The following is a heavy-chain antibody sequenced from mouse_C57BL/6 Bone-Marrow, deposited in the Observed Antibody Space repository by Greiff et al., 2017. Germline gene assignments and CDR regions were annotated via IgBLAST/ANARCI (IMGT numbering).Heavy chain of an antibody. V-gene: IGHV14-3*01. D-gene: IGHD3-3*01. J-gene: IGHJ2*01. CDR1: GFTIKNTY. CDR2: IDPADGNT. CDR3: ASLGGDWDY. Sequence: VQLKQSVAELVRPGASVKLSCTASGFTIKNTYMHWVKQRPEQGLEWIGRIDPADGNTKYAPKFQGKATITADTSSNTAYLQLSSLTAEDTAVYSWASLGGDWDYWGQGTTLTVSS.